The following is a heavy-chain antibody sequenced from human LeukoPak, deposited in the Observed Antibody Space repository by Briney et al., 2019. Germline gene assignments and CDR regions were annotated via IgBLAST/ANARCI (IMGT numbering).Heavy chain of an antibody. J-gene: IGHJ4*02. Sequence: ASVKVSCKASGYTFTGYYMHWLRQAPGQGLEWMGWINPNSGGTNYAGKFQGRVTMTSDTSISTAYMELTRLRSDDTAVYYCARGRIGYYLDYWGQGTLVPVSS. CDR3: ARGRIGYYLDY. V-gene: IGHV1-2*02. CDR2: INPNSGGT. CDR1: GYTFTGYY. D-gene: IGHD3-22*01.